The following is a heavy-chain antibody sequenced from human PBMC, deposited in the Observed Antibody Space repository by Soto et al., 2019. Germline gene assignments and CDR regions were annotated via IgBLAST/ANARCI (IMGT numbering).Heavy chain of an antibody. Sequence: GGSLRLSCAASGFTFSSYGMHWVRQAPGKGLEWVAVISYDGSNKYYADSVKGRFTISRDNSKNTLYLQMNSLRAEDTAVYYCAKEIIQLWERDYYYGMDVWGQGTTVTVSS. CDR3: AKEIIQLWERDYYYGMDV. J-gene: IGHJ6*02. V-gene: IGHV3-30*18. D-gene: IGHD5-18*01. CDR2: ISYDGSNK. CDR1: GFTFSSYG.